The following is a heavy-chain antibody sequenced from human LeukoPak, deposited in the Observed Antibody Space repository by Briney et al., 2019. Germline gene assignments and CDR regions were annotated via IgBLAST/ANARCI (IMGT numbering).Heavy chain of an antibody. J-gene: IGHJ4*02. CDR2: ISGSGGST. CDR3: AKRGRGDYDILTGYYLDY. CDR1: GFTFSSYA. V-gene: IGHV3-23*01. D-gene: IGHD3-9*01. Sequence: SGGSLRLSCAASGFTFSSYAMSWVRQAPGKGLEWASAISGSGGSTYYADSVKGRFTISRDNSKNTLYLQMNSLRAEDTAVYYCAKRGRGDYDILTGYYLDYWGQGTLVTVSS.